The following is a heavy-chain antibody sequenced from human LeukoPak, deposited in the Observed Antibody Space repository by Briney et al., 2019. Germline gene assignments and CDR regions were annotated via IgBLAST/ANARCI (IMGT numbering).Heavy chain of an antibody. CDR2: ISSSSSTI. CDR1: GFTFSNAW. CDR3: ARDIYAYYYDSSGYALDY. J-gene: IGHJ4*02. V-gene: IGHV3-48*04. D-gene: IGHD3-22*01. Sequence: PGGSLRLSCAASGFTFSNAWMSWVRQAPGKGLERVSYISSSSSTIYYADSVKGRFTISRDNAKNSLYLQMNSLRAEDTAVYYCARDIYAYYYDSSGYALDYWGQGTLVTVSS.